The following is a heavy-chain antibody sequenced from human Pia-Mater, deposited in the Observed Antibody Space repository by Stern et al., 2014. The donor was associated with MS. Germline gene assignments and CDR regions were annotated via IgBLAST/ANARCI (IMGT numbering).Heavy chain of an antibody. CDR3: TKXXDS. Sequence: QLVQSGAEVKKPGASVKVSCKTSGYTFTSDDINWVRQASGQGLEWMGWMNPDSGDTGYAQKFQGRLTITRDTSISTAYMELTTLRSEDTAVYYCTKXXDSWGQGTLVIVSS. CDR2: MNPDSGDT. J-gene: IGHJ4*02. V-gene: IGHV1-8*01. CDR1: GYTFTSDD.